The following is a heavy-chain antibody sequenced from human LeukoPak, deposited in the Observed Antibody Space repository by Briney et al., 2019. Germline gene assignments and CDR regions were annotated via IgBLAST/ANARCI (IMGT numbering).Heavy chain of an antibody. Sequence: GGSLRLSCAASGFTFSTYWMSWVRQAPGKGLQWVANIKHDGSEKNYVDSVKGRFTISKDNAKNSLSLQMSSLRVEDTAIYYCARERPGSASAFDYWGQGTLVTVSS. V-gene: IGHV3-7*01. CDR3: ARERPGSASAFDY. CDR1: GFTFSTYW. D-gene: IGHD6-25*01. CDR2: IKHDGSEK. J-gene: IGHJ4*02.